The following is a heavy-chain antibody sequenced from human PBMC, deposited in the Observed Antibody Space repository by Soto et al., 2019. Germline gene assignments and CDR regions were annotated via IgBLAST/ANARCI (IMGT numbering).Heavy chain of an antibody. CDR2: ISGSGDST. V-gene: IGHV3-23*01. D-gene: IGHD6-13*01. CDR1: GFTFSSYA. CDR3: AKASLLNIAAPYDLDY. J-gene: IGHJ4*02. Sequence: EVQLLESGGNLLQPGGSLRLSCAASGFTFSSYAMTWVRQAPEKGLECVSVISGSGDSTYYADSVKGRFTISRDNSKNNLYLQMNSLRAEDTAVYYCAKASLLNIAAPYDLDYWGQGTLVTVSS.